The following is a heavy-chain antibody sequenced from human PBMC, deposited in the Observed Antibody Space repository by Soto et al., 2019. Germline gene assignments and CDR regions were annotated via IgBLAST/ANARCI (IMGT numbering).Heavy chain of an antibody. Sequence: GGSLRLSCAASGFTFSSYAMHWVRQAPGKGLEWVAVISYDGSNKYYADSVKGRFTISRDNSKNTLYLQMNSLRAEDTAVYYCARDIRDYYYGMDVWGQGTTVTVSS. V-gene: IGHV3-30-3*01. CDR3: ARDIRDYYYGMDV. CDR1: GFTFSSYA. CDR2: ISYDGSNK. D-gene: IGHD3-16*01. J-gene: IGHJ6*02.